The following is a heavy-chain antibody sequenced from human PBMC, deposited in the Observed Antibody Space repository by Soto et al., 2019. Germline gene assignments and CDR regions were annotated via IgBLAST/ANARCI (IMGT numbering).Heavy chain of an antibody. Sequence: GESLKISCKGSGFNFTSNWITWVRQMPGKGLEWMGRIDPSDSYTNYSPSFQGHVTISADKSISTAYLQWSSLKASDTAMYYCVSDGYNGNVVEWGQGTLVTVSS. J-gene: IGHJ4*02. D-gene: IGHD5-12*01. CDR1: GFNFTSNW. V-gene: IGHV5-10-1*01. CDR3: VSDGYNGNVVE. CDR2: IDPSDSYT.